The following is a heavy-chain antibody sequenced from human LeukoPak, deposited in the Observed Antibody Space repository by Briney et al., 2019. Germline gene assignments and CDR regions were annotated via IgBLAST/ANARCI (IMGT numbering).Heavy chain of an antibody. J-gene: IGHJ4*02. CDR3: TSHYGSGGF. V-gene: IGHV3-15*01. CDR2: IKSRTDGGTT. CDR1: GFTFSNYA. Sequence: GGSLRLSCAASGFTFSNYAMSWVRQAPGKGLELVGRIKSRTDGGTTEYPPSVKGRFTISRDDSRKMLYLQMNSLKIEDTAVYYCTSHYGSGGFWGQGTLVTVSS. D-gene: IGHD3-10*01.